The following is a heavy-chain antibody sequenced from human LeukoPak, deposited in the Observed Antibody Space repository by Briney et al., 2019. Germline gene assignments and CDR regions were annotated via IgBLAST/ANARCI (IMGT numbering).Heavy chain of an antibody. D-gene: IGHD7-27*01. CDR2: IRGDAGSA. CDR3: ARVWAWGSGNYFDN. V-gene: IGHV3-20*04. J-gene: IGHJ4*02. CDR1: GFTFDAFG. Sequence: GGSLRLSCAASGFTFDAFGMTWVRQAPGKGLEWVSAIRGDAGSAGYADSVKGRFTISRDNARNSLYLQMNSLRVEDTALYYCARVWAWGSGNYFDNWGQGTLVTVSS.